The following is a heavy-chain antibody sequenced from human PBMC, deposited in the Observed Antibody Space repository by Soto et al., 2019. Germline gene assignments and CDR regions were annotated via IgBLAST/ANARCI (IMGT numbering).Heavy chain of an antibody. J-gene: IGHJ3*02. CDR2: ISYDGSNK. Sequence: GGSLRLSCAASGFTFSSYGMHWVRQAPGKGLEWVAVISYDGSNKYYADSVKGRFTISRDNSKNTLYLQMNSLRAEDTAVYYCAKDWQDIVVVVAAYRRLNAFDIWGQGTMVTVSS. CDR3: AKDWQDIVVVVAAYRRLNAFDI. CDR1: GFTFSSYG. D-gene: IGHD2-15*01. V-gene: IGHV3-30*18.